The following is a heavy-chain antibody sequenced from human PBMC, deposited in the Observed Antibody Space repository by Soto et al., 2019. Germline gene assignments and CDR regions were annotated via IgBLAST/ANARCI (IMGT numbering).Heavy chain of an antibody. CDR1: GGSISSYY. V-gene: IGHV4-4*07. Sequence: PETLCLTYTVSGGSISSYYWSWIRQPAGKGLEWIGRIYTSGSTNYNPSLKSRVTMSVDTSKNQFSLKLSSVTAADTAVYYCARDLLYSSSWYDYYYYGMHVWGQGTTVTV. J-gene: IGHJ6*02. CDR3: ARDLLYSSSWYDYYYYGMHV. CDR2: IYTSGST. D-gene: IGHD6-13*01.